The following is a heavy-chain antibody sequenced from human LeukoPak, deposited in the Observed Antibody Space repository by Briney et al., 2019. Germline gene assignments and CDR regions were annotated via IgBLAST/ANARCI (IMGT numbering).Heavy chain of an antibody. Sequence: PGGSLRLSCAASGFTFSSYWMHWVCQAPGKGLVWVARINSDGSSTSYADSVKGRFTISRDNAKNTLYLQMNSLRAEDTAVYYCARARDGYNSSRASDYWGQGTWSPSPQ. D-gene: IGHD5-24*01. CDR2: INSDGSST. CDR1: GFTFSSYW. J-gene: IGHJ4*02. V-gene: IGHV3-74*01. CDR3: ARARDGYNSSRASDY.